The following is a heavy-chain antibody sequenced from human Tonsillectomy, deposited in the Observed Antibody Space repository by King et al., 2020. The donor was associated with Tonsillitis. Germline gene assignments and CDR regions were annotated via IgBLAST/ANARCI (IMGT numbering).Heavy chain of an antibody. V-gene: IGHV4-30-4*07. J-gene: IGHJ5*02. CDR3: ARAADYGANWIDP. Sequence: VQLQESGPGLVKPSQTLTLTCAVSGDSINSGSYSWSWIRQPPGKGLEWIGYINFSGASYYSPSLQRRITISLDTSKNQFSLRLTSVTAADTAMYYCARAADYGANWIDPWGQGALVTVSS. CDR2: INFSGAS. D-gene: IGHD4-17*01. CDR1: GDSINSGSYS.